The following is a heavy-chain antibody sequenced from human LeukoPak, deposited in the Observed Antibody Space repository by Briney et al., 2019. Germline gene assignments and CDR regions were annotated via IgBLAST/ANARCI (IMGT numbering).Heavy chain of an antibody. D-gene: IGHD3-22*01. CDR1: GYTFTSYG. Sequence: ASLKVSCKASGYTFTSYGISWVRQAPGQGLEWMGWISTYNGKTNYAQNLQGRVTMTRNTSISTAYMELSSLRSEDTAVYYCASGRNYDSSGYYYRGAFDIWGQGTMVTVSS. V-gene: IGHV1-18*01. CDR2: ISTYNGKT. CDR3: ASGRNYDSSGYYYRGAFDI. J-gene: IGHJ3*02.